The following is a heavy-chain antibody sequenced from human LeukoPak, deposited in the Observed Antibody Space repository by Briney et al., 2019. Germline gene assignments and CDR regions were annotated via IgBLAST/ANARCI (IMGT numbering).Heavy chain of an antibody. V-gene: IGHV1-8*03. J-gene: IGHJ5*02. D-gene: IGHD1-26*01. CDR1: GYTFTSYD. CDR2: MDPNSGNT. Sequence: GASVKVSCKASGYTFTSYDINWVRQATGQGLEWMGWMDPNSGNTGYAQKFQGRVTITRNTSISTAYMELSSLRSEDTAVYYCARGLGPGATPGYNWFDPWGQGTLVTVSS. CDR3: ARGLGPGATPGYNWFDP.